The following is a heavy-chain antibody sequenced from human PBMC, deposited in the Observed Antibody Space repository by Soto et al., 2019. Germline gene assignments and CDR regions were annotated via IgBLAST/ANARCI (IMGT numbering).Heavy chain of an antibody. CDR2: IDPSDSYT. CDR3: ARDWEYYYDSSGYYQLDY. J-gene: IGHJ4*02. D-gene: IGHD3-22*01. Sequence: PGESLKISCKGSGYGFTSYWISWVRQMPGKGLEWMGRIDPSDSYTNYSPSFQGHVTISADKSISTAYLQWSSLKASDTAMYYCARDWEYYYDSSGYYQLDYWGQGTLVTVSS. V-gene: IGHV5-10-1*01. CDR1: GYGFTSYW.